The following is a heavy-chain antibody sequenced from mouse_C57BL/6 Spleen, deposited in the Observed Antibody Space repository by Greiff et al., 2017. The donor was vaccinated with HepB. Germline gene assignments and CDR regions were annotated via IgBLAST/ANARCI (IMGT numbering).Heavy chain of an antibody. CDR3: ARWTYYDYDGGFAY. CDR2: IFPGSGST. Sequence: QVQLKESGPELVKPGASVKISCKASGYTFTDYYINWVKQRPGQGLEWIGWIFPGSGSTYYNEKFKGKATLTVDKSSSTAYMLLSSLTSEDSAVYFCARWTYYDYDGGFAYWGQGTLVTVSA. V-gene: IGHV1-75*01. CDR1: GYTFTDYY. J-gene: IGHJ3*01. D-gene: IGHD2-4*01.